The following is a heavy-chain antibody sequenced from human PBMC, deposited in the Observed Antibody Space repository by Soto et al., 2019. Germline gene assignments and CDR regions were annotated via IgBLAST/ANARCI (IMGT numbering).Heavy chain of an antibody. J-gene: IGHJ6*02. D-gene: IGHD3-22*01. Sequence: ASVKVSCKASGYTFTSYGISCVRQAPGQVLEWMGWISAYNGNTNYAQKFQGRVTITADESTSTAYMELSSLRSEDTAVYYCARYYYDSSGYYPRLYYYGMDVWGQGTTVTVSS. CDR3: ARYYYDSSGYYPRLYYYGMDV. CDR1: GYTFTSYG. CDR2: ISAYNGNT. V-gene: IGHV1-18*04.